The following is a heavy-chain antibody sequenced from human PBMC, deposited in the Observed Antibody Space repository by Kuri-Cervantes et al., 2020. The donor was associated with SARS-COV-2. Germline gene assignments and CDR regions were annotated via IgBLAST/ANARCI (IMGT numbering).Heavy chain of an antibody. CDR1: GFTFSSYS. Sequence: GESLKISCAASGFTFSSYSMNWVRQAPGKGLEWVSSISSSSSYIYYADSVKGRLTISRDNAKNSLYLQMNSLRAEDTAVYYCARDSDFWSGYYTGIVAFDIWGQGTMVTVSS. J-gene: IGHJ3*02. D-gene: IGHD3-3*01. CDR3: ARDSDFWSGYYTGIVAFDI. CDR2: ISSSSSYI. V-gene: IGHV3-21*01.